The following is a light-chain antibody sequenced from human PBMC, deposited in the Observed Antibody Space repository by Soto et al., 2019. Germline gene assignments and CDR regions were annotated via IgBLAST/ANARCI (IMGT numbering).Light chain of an antibody. CDR2: GAS. V-gene: IGKV3-20*01. CDR1: QRVTGGY. CDR3: QQYGTSPSWT. Sequence: VLTQSPGTLSLSPGERATLSCSATQRVTGGYLAWYQQKPGQAPRLLIYGASARATDIPERFSGSGSGTDFTLTISRLEPEDFAVYYCQQYGTSPSWTFGQGTKVEVK. J-gene: IGKJ1*01.